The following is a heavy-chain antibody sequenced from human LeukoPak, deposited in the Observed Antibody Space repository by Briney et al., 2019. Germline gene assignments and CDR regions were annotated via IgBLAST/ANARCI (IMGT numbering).Heavy chain of an antibody. CDR2: NNPYSGGT. J-gene: IGHJ4*02. CDR1: GYIFPNFY. D-gene: IGHD2-2*01. Sequence: GASVKVSCKASGYIFPNFYMHWVRQAPGQGLEWMGWNNPYSGGTEYPQRFQGRVTLTRDTSISTAYMELTRLTSDDTAIYYCARGYQFGGIIYFDYWGQGALVTVSS. CDR3: ARGYQFGGIIYFDY. V-gene: IGHV1-2*02.